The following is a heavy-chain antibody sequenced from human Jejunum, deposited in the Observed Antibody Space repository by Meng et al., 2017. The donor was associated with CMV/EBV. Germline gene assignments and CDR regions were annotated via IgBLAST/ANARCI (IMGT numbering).Heavy chain of an antibody. J-gene: IGHJ5*01. CDR2: IYSGGDKT. Sequence: QLVESGGGLVQPGGSLRLSCAVSGISVTTNYMTWVRQTPGKGLEWVSVIYSGGDKTYYADSVKGRCTISRDSSRNTLYLQMTSLRAGDTALYYCARGAMSFESWGQGTLVTVSS. CDR1: GISVTTNY. V-gene: IGHV3-66*01. CDR3: ARGAMSFES.